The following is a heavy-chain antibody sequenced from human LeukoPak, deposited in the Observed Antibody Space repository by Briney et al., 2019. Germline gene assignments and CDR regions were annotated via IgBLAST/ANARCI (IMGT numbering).Heavy chain of an antibody. V-gene: IGHV4-4*07. D-gene: IGHD2/OR15-2a*01. CDR2: IYTTGST. CDR3: ARALIRVDTFDI. CDR1: GGSISSSY. J-gene: IGHJ3*02. Sequence: SETLSLTCTVSGGSISSSYWSWLRQPAGKGLEWIGRIYTTGSTNYNPSLESRVIMSVDTSKNQFSLKLSSVTAADTAVYYCARALIRVDTFDIWGQGTMVTVSS.